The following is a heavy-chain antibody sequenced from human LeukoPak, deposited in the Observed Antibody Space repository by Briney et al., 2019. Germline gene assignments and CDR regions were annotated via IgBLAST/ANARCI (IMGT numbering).Heavy chain of an antibody. CDR2: ICWNSGSI. Sequence: PGGSLRLSCAASGFTFDDYAMHWVRQAPGKGLEWVSGICWNSGSIGYADSVKGRFTISRDNAKNSLYLQMNSLRAEDTALYYCAKGQWFGELLYGTFDYWGQGTLVTVSS. J-gene: IGHJ4*02. V-gene: IGHV3-9*01. CDR1: GFTFDDYA. CDR3: AKGQWFGELLYGTFDY. D-gene: IGHD3-10*01.